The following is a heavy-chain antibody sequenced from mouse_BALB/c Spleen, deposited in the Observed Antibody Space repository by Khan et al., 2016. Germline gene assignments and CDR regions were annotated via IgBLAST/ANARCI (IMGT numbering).Heavy chain of an antibody. J-gene: IGHJ1*01. Sequence: EVQLQESGPGLVKPSQSLSLTCTVTGYSITSDYAWNWIRQFPGNKLEWMGYISYSGSTSYNPSLKSRISITRDTSKNQSFLQLNSVTTEDTATYYCARARPRGYLDVWGAGTTVTVSS. V-gene: IGHV3-2*02. CDR3: ARARPRGYLDV. CDR1: GYSITSDYA. CDR2: ISYSGST.